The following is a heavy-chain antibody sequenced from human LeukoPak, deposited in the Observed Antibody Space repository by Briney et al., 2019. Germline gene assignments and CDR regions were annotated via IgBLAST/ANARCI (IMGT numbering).Heavy chain of an antibody. Sequence: SETLSLTCTVSGGSISSYYWSWIRQPPGKGLEWIGEINHSGSTNYNPSLKSRVTISVDTSKNQFSLKLSSVTAADTAVYYCARGSSVAATLNWFDPWGQGTLVTVSS. V-gene: IGHV4-34*01. J-gene: IGHJ5*02. D-gene: IGHD2-15*01. CDR1: GGSISSYY. CDR2: INHSGST. CDR3: ARGSSVAATLNWFDP.